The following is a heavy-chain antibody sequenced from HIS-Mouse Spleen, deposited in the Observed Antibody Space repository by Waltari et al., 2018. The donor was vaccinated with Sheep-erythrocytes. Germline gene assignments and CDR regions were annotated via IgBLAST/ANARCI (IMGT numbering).Heavy chain of an antibody. CDR3: ARAGLYSSLDY. CDR1: GFTFSSSD. D-gene: IGHD6-13*01. V-gene: IGHV3-13*01. CDR2: IGTAGDT. Sequence: EVQLVESGGGLVQPGGSLRLSCAASGFTFSSSDMHWVRQATGKGLEWVSAIGTAGDTYYPGSVKGRFTISRENAKNSLYLQMNSLRAGDTAVYYCARAGLYSSLDYWGQGTLVTVSS. J-gene: IGHJ4*02.